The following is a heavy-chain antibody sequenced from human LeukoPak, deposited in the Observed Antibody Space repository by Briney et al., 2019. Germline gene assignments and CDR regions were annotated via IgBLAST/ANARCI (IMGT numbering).Heavy chain of an antibody. J-gene: IGHJ4*02. V-gene: IGHV3-30*18. CDR1: GFTFSSYG. D-gene: IGHD6-19*01. CDR3: AKDEEVIAVAGTTFDY. CDR2: ISYDGSNK. Sequence: GGSLRLSCAASGFTFSSYGMHWVRQAPGKGLEWVAVISYDGSNKYYADSVKGRFTISRDNSKNTLYLQMNSLRAEDTAVYYCAKDEEVIAVAGTTFDYWGQGTLVTVSS.